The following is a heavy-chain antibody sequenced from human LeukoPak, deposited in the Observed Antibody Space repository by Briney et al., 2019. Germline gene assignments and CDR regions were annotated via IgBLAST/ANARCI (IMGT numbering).Heavy chain of an antibody. J-gene: IGHJ4*02. Sequence: SETLSLTCTVSGGSISSSDYYWAWIRQPPGKGLEWIGSIYFSGSTYYNTSLRSRVTISVDTSKNQFSLKVSSVTAADTAVFYCARRGVSGGFDYWGQGTLVTVSS. CDR2: IYFSGST. CDR1: GGSISSSDYY. CDR3: ARRGVSGGFDY. V-gene: IGHV4-39*01. D-gene: IGHD3-3*01.